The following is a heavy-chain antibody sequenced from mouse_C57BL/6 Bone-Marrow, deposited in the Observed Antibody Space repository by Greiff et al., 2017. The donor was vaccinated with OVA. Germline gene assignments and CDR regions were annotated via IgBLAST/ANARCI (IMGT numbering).Heavy chain of an antibody. V-gene: IGHV1-80*01. CDR3: ARGGLLNYFDY. CDR2: IYPGDGDT. D-gene: IGHD2-3*01. Sequence: VQLQESGAELVKPGASVKISCKASGYAFSSYWMNWVKQRPGKGLEWIGQIYPGDGDTNYNGKFKGKATLTADKSSSTAYMQLSSLTSEDSAVYFCARGGLLNYFDYWGQGTTLTVSS. J-gene: IGHJ2*01. CDR1: GYAFSSYW.